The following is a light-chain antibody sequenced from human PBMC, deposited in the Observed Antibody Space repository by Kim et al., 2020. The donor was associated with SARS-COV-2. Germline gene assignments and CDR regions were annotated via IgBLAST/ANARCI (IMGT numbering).Light chain of an antibody. J-gene: IGLJ2*01. CDR2: GKN. CDR1: SLRDYY. V-gene: IGLV3-19*01. Sequence: SSELTQDPAMSVALGQTVTITCQGDSLRDYYASWYQQRAGQAPVLVVYGKNNRPSGIPGRFSASNSWNTASLPISGAQSEDEADYYCSPRDTSGERVLFG. CDR3: SPRDTSGERVL.